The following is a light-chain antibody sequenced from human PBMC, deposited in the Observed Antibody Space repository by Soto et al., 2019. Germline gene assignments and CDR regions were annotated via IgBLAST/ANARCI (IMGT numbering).Light chain of an antibody. CDR3: QTWGTGIRV. CDR2: VNSDGSH. J-gene: IGLJ1*01. Sequence: QSVLTQSPSAFASLGASVKLTCTLSSGHSNYAIAWHQQQPEKGPRYLMKVNSDGSHRKGDGIPDRFSGSSSGAQRYLTISSLQSEDEADYYCQTWGTGIRVFGTGTKLTVL. V-gene: IGLV4-69*01. CDR1: SGHSNYA.